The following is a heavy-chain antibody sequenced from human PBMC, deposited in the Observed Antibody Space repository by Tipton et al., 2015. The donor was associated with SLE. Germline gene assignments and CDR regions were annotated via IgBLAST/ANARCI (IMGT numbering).Heavy chain of an antibody. D-gene: IGHD4-23*01. CDR2: ISTSGSTI. CDR3: ARVERDYGGRSDAFDI. J-gene: IGHJ3*02. CDR1: GFTFSVYE. Sequence: EASGFTFSVYEMNWVRQAPGQGLEWVSYISTSGSTIHYADSVKGRFTISRDNAKDSLYLQMNSLRAEDTAVYYCARVERDYGGRSDAFDIWGQETMVAVSS. V-gene: IGHV3-48*03.